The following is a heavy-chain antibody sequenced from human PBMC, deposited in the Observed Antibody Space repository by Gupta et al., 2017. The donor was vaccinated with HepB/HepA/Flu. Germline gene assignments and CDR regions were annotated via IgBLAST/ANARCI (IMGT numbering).Heavy chain of an antibody. V-gene: IGHV3-30*13. CDR3: ARARSKAGDY. Sequence: QLQLAASGGGVVHPGRSLSLSCAASVFTFSTYSIPWVSQGRGKGREWVEVIADDGSYKKYADTAKGRFTIARDNTKNMVFMQMNSLRTEDTAVYYCARARSKAGDYWGQGTRVTVSS. CDR1: VFTFSTYS. J-gene: IGHJ4*02. D-gene: IGHD1-14*01. CDR2: IADDGSYK.